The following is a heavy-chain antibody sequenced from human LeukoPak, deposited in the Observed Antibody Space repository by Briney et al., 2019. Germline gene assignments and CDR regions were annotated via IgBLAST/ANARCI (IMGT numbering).Heavy chain of an antibody. CDR1: GGSISSGGYY. Sequence: SETLSLTCTVSGGSISSGGYYWSWIRQPPGRGLEWIGYIYSSGSTNYNPSLKSRVTISVDTSKNQFSLKLSSVTAADTAVYYCARLSTTETGPEYWGQRTLVTVSS. CDR3: ARLSTTETGPEY. V-gene: IGHV4-61*08. CDR2: IYSSGST. D-gene: IGHD4-17*01. J-gene: IGHJ4*02.